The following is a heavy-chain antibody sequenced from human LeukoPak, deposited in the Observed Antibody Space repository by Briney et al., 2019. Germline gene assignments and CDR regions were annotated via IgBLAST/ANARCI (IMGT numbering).Heavy chain of an antibody. CDR2: INHSGST. D-gene: IGHD5-12*01. V-gene: IGHV4-34*01. CDR3: ARGKWLRSSFDY. Sequence: SETLSLTCAVYGGSFSGYYWSWIRQPPGKGLEWIGEINHSGSTNYNPSLKSRVTISVDTSKNQFSLKLSSVAAADTAVYYCARGKWLRSSFDYWGQGTLVTVSS. CDR1: GGSFSGYY. J-gene: IGHJ4*02.